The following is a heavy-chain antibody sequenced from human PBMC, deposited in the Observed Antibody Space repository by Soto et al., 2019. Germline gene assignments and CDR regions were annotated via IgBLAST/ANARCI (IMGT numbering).Heavy chain of an antibody. Sequence: LRLSCAASGFSFNSSGIEWVRLAPGKGLEWVAATTYDGGTKHYVDSVKGRFTISRDNSKNTLYLQMNSLRVEDTATYYCAGALENPYFYYGLNVWGQGTTVTAP. CDR1: GFSFNSSG. V-gene: IGHV3-30*03. CDR3: AGALENPYFYYGLNV. CDR2: TTYDGGTK. J-gene: IGHJ6*02. D-gene: IGHD1-1*01.